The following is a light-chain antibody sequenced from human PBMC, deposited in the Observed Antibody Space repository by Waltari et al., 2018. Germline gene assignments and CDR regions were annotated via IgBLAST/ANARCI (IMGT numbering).Light chain of an antibody. CDR3: QQSVTIPVA. J-gene: IGKJ4*01. Sequence: DIQVPPSPSSLSASVGDRVYLTCRARQNIGNNLNWYQQQPGRAPKLLIYDVSSLNSGVPARFRGSASGTEFTLTISSLQPEDFATYYCQQSVTIPVAFGGGTKVDI. V-gene: IGKV1-39*01. CDR2: DVS. CDR1: QNIGNN.